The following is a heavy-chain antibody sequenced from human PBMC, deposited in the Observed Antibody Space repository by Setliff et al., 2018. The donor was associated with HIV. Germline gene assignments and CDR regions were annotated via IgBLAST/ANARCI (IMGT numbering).Heavy chain of an antibody. CDR1: TDSISNFH. V-gene: IGHV4-4*07. J-gene: IGHJ5*02. CDR3: ARDRSKYGTGSSAYNWFDP. CDR2: IFGSGTT. Sequence: SETLSLTCSVSTDSISNFHWSWMRQPAGKGLEWIGRIFGSGTTHYNPSLKSRVTMSIDTSKNQFSLKLNSVTAADTAVYFCARDRSKYGTGSSAYNWFDPWGLGTLVTVTS. D-gene: IGHD3-16*01.